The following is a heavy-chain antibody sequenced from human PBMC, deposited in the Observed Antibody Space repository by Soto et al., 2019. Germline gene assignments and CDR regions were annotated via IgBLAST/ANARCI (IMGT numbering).Heavy chain of an antibody. CDR3: ARVIGGLYYFDY. J-gene: IGHJ4*02. CDR1: GYTFTNYG. V-gene: IGHV1-3*01. Sequence: ASVKVSCKASGYTFTNYGISWVRQAPGQRLEWMGWINAGNGNTKYSQKFQGRVTITRDTSASTAYMELSSLRSEDTAVYYCARVIGGLYYFDYWGQGTLVTVSS. D-gene: IGHD3-16*01. CDR2: INAGNGNT.